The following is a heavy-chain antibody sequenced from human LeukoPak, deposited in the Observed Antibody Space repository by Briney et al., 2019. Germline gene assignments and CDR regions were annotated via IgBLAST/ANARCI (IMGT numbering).Heavy chain of an antibody. Sequence: SETLSLTCTVSGGSISSYYWSWIRQPPGKGLEWVGYIFYSGSTNYNPSLKSRVTISVDTSKNQFSLKLSSVTAADTAVYYCARDFRDYYSSRFDPWGQGTLVTVSS. D-gene: IGHD3-10*01. CDR2: IFYSGST. CDR1: GGSISSYY. J-gene: IGHJ5*02. CDR3: ARDFRDYYSSRFDP. V-gene: IGHV4-59*01.